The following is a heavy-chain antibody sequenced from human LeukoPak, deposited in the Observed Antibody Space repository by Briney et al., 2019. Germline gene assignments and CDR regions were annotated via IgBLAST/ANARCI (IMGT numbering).Heavy chain of an antibody. V-gene: IGHV4-39*01. CDR1: GGSISSSSYY. CDR3: ARTDYYDYVWGSYRYIDY. J-gene: IGHJ4*02. Sequence: SETLSLTCTVSGGSISSSSYYWGWIRQPPGKGLEWIGSIYYSGSTYYNPSLKSRVTISVDTSKNQFSLKLSSVTAADTAVYYCARTDYYDYVWGSYRYIDYWGQGTLVTASS. D-gene: IGHD3-16*02. CDR2: IYYSGST.